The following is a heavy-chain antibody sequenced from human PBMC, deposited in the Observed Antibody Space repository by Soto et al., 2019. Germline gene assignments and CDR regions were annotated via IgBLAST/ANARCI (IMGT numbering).Heavy chain of an antibody. CDR2: IYYSGST. J-gene: IGHJ4*02. CDR1: GGSISSGDYY. V-gene: IGHV4-30-4*01. D-gene: IGHD3-10*01. CDR3: ARVGGFGATTIDY. Sequence: QVQLQESGPGLVKPSQTLSLTCTVSGGSISSGDYYWSWIRQPPGKGLEWIGDIYYSGSTYYNPSRQGRVTMSVDTSKNQFSRKLSSVTAADTAVYYCARVGGFGATTIDYWGQGTLVTVSS.